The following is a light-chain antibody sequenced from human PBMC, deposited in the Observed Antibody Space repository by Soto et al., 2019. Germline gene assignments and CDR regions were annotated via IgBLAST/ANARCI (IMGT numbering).Light chain of an antibody. J-gene: IGLJ1*01. Sequence: QSVLPQPASVSGSPGQSVTISCTGTSSDVGAYSYVSWYQQHPAKVPKLMIYDVSNRPSGVSDRFSGSKSGNTASLTISGLQAEDEADYYCYSYTSSSTYVFGTGTKVTVL. CDR1: SSDVGAYSY. CDR2: DVS. CDR3: YSYTSSSTYV. V-gene: IGLV2-14*01.